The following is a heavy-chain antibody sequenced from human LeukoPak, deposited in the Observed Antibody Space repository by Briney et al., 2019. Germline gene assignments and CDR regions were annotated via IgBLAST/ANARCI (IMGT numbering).Heavy chain of an antibody. CDR3: AKQWFGEQRAY. Sequence: ASVKVSCKASGGTFSSYAISWVRQAPGQGLEWMGGIIPIFGTANYAQKFQGRVTITADESTSTAYMELSSLRSEDTAVYYCAKQWFGEQRAYWGQGTLVTVSS. V-gene: IGHV1-69*13. J-gene: IGHJ4*02. CDR2: IIPIFGTA. CDR1: GGTFSSYA. D-gene: IGHD3-10*01.